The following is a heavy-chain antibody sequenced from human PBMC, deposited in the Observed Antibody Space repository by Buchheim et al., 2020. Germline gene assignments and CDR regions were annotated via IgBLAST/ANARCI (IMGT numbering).Heavy chain of an antibody. D-gene: IGHD3-16*02. CDR3: AREKGDDYVWGSYRRNWFDP. Sequence: QVQLQQWGAGLLKPSETLSLTCAVYGGSFSGYYWSWIRQPPGKGLEWIGEINHSGSTNYNPSLKSRVTISVDTSKNQFSLKLCSVTAADTAVYYCAREKGDDYVWGSYRRNWFDPWGQGTL. CDR1: GGSFSGYY. V-gene: IGHV4-34*01. J-gene: IGHJ5*02. CDR2: INHSGST.